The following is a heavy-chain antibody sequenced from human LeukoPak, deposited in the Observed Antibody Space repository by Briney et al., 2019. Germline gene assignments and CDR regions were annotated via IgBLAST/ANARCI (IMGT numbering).Heavy chain of an antibody. CDR2: IYHSGST. V-gene: IGHV4-38-2*02. D-gene: IGHD5-18*01. CDR3: ARVLGELWLFSYYYMDV. Sequence: SETLSLTCTVSGYSISSGYYWGWIRQPPGKGLEWIGSIYHSGSTYYNPSLKSRVTISVDTFKNQFSLKLSPVTAADTAVYYCARVLGELWLFSYYYMDVWGKGTTVTVSS. CDR1: GYSISSGYY. J-gene: IGHJ6*03.